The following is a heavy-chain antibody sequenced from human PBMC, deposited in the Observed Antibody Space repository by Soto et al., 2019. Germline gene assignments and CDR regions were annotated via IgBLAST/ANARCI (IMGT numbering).Heavy chain of an antibody. CDR3: ALLSPGGSYACYFDY. D-gene: IGHD1-26*01. CDR2: IYWDDDK. J-gene: IGHJ4*02. CDR1: GFSLSTSGVG. V-gene: IGHV2-5*02. Sequence: SGPTLVNPTQTLTLTCTFSGFSLSTSGVGVGWIRQPPGKALEWLALIYWDDDKRYSPSLKSRLTITKDTSKNQVVLTMTNMDPVDTATYYCALLSPGGSYACYFDYWGQGTLVTGSS.